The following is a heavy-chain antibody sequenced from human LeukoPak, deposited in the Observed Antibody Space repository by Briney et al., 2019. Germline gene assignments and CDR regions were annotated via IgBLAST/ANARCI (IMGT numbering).Heavy chain of an antibody. Sequence: ASVKVSCKASGYTFDSYGISWVRQAPGQGLEWMGWISAYNGNTNYRQKLQGRVTMTTDTSTSTAYMDLRSLRSDDTAVYYCARVRGYYDSSGPRDYWGQGPLVTVSS. D-gene: IGHD3-22*01. CDR3: ARVRGYYDSSGPRDY. V-gene: IGHV1-18*01. CDR1: GYTFDSYG. J-gene: IGHJ4*02. CDR2: ISAYNGNT.